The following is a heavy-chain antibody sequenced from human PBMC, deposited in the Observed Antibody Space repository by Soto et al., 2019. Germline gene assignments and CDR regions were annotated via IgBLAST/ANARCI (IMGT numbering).Heavy chain of an antibody. J-gene: IGHJ1*01. CDR2: IYYSGST. Sequence: SETLSLTCTVSGGSISSYYWSWIRQPPGKGLEWIGYIYYSGSTNYNPSLKSRVTISVDTSKNQFSLKLSSVTAADTAVYYCARGEYCSSTSCYKHWGQGTLVTVSS. D-gene: IGHD2-2*02. CDR1: GGSISSYY. V-gene: IGHV4-59*08. CDR3: ARGEYCSSTSCYKH.